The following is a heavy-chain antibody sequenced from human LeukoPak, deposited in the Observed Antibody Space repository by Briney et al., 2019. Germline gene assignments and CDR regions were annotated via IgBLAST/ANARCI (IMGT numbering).Heavy chain of an antibody. CDR1: GYTFTSYG. J-gene: IGHJ4*02. V-gene: IGHV1-18*01. Sequence: ASVKVSCKASGYTFTSYGISWVRQAPGQGLEWMGWISAYNGNTDYAQKLQGRVTMTTDTSTSTAYMELRSLRSDDTAVYYCARDSGTYGSGSYYDYWGQGTLVTVSS. CDR2: ISAYNGNT. D-gene: IGHD3-10*01. CDR3: ARDSGTYGSGSYYDY.